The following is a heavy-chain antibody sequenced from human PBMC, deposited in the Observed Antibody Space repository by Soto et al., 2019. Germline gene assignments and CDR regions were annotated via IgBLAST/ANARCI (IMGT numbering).Heavy chain of an antibody. CDR1: GFTFSSYG. CDR2: ISYDGSNK. Sequence: GGSLRLSCAASGFTFSSYGMHWVRQAPGKGLEWVAVISYDGSNKYYADSVKGRFTISRDNSKNTLYLRMNSLRAEDTAVYYCAKDLRERIAVAGTFDYWGQGTLVTVSS. CDR3: AKDLRERIAVAGTFDY. J-gene: IGHJ4*02. V-gene: IGHV3-30*18. D-gene: IGHD6-19*01.